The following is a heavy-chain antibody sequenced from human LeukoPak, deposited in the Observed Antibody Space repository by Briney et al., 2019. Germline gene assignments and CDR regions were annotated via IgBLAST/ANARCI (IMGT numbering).Heavy chain of an antibody. Sequence: PGGSLRLSCAASGFTFSSYAMSWVRQAPGKGLEWVSAISGNGGSTYYADSVKGRFTISRDNSKNTLDLQMNSLRAEDTAVYYCAKGGLLTGYNGYYYYYGMDVWGQGTTVTVSS. D-gene: IGHD3-9*01. J-gene: IGHJ6*02. CDR3: AKGGLLTGYNGYYYYYGMDV. V-gene: IGHV3-23*01. CDR1: GFTFSSYA. CDR2: ISGNGGST.